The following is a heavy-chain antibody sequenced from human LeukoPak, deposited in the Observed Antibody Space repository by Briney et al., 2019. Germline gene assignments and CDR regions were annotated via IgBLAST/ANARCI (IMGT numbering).Heavy chain of an antibody. V-gene: IGHV3-11*01. J-gene: IGHJ4*02. D-gene: IGHD3-22*01. CDR3: ARVPKSHYYDSSGYYYDF. CDR2: SGSSGTTI. CDR1: GFNFSDYY. Sequence: NPGGSLRLSCAASGFNFSDYYMSWIRQAPGKGLEWVSYSGSSGTTIYYADSVKGRFTISRDNAKNSLYLQMNSLRAEDTAVYYCARVPKSHYYDSSGYYYDFWGQGALVTVSS.